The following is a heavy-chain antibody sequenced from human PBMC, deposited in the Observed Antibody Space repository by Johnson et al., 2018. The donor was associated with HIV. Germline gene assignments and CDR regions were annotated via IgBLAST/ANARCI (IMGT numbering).Heavy chain of an antibody. CDR1: GFTVSSNY. D-gene: IGHD2-21*02. Sequence: VQLVESGGGLIQPGGSLRLSCAASGFTVSSNYMSWVRQAPGKGLEWVSVIYSGGSTYYADSVKGRFTLSRDNAKNSLFLQMNSLRAEDTAVYYCAREEIVVVTAMDAFDIWGQGTMVTVSS. CDR3: AREEIVVVTAMDAFDI. V-gene: IGHV3-66*03. J-gene: IGHJ3*02. CDR2: IYSGGST.